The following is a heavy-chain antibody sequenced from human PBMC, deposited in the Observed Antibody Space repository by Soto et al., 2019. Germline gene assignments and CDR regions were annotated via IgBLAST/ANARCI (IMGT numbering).Heavy chain of an antibody. CDR2: ISSSGKTI. D-gene: IGHD5-12*01. J-gene: IGHJ4*02. CDR1: GFTFSSYG. Sequence: PGGSLRLSCAASGFTFSSYGMHWVRQAPGKGLEWISYISSSGKTISYADSVKGRFTISRDNAKNSLYLQMNSLRAEDTAVYYCARDPEKYSGSDLGIDYWGQGTLVTVSS. V-gene: IGHV3-48*01. CDR3: ARDPEKYSGSDLGIDY.